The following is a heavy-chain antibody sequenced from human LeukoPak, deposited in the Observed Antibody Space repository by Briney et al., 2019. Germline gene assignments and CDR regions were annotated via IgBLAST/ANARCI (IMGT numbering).Heavy chain of an antibody. D-gene: IGHD6-13*01. CDR1: GGSFSNLY. V-gene: IGHV4-34*01. Sequence: SETLSLTCAVYGGSFSNLYWSWIRQPPGKGLEWIGEINHRGSTTYNPSLKSRVTISIDTSKNQFSLQLSSVTAADTAVYYCASLILIAAGSDFWGQGNLVTVSS. J-gene: IGHJ4*02. CDR2: INHRGST. CDR3: ASLILIAAGSDF.